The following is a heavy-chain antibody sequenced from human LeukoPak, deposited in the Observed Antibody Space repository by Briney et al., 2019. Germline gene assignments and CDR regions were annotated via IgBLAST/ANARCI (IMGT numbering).Heavy chain of an antibody. J-gene: IGHJ4*02. CDR1: GYTLTELS. D-gene: IGHD3-3*01. CDR2: FDPEDGET. Sequence: GASVKVSCKVSGYTLTELSMHWVRQAPGKGLEWMGGFDPEDGETIYAQKFQGRVTMTEDTSTDTAYMELSSLRSEDTAVYYCATQVAHSLYDFWSGYYILSFDYWGQGTLVTVSS. V-gene: IGHV1-24*01. CDR3: ATQVAHSLYDFWSGYYILSFDY.